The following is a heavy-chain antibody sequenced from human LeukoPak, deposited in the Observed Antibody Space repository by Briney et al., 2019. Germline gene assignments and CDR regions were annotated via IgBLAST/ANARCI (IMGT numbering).Heavy chain of an antibody. J-gene: IGHJ3*02. CDR1: GFTVGSNY. V-gene: IGHV3-53*01. CDR2: IYSGGST. Sequence: GGSLRLSCAASGFTVGSNYMSWVRQAPGKGLEWVSVIYSGGSTYYADSVKGRFTISRDNSKNTLYLQMNSLRAEDTAVYYCARDALDYGDYPGAFDIWGQGTMVTVSS. CDR3: ARDALDYGDYPGAFDI. D-gene: IGHD4-17*01.